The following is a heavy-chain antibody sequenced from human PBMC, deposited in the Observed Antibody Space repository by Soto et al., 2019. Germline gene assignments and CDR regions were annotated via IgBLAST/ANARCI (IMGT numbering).Heavy chain of an antibody. J-gene: IGHJ4*02. CDR1: GGSVYSNGHY. CDR3: GKILVGATGHTDADS. D-gene: IGHD2-15*01. V-gene: IGHV4-39*01. Sequence: TSETLSLTCIVSGGSVYSNGHYWGWIRQPPGKGLEWIGSIDTNGVTNYNSSLKSRVTISRDTSKNQFSLRLTSVTAADTAVYYCGKILVGATGHTDADSWGPGTLVTV. CDR2: IDTNGVT.